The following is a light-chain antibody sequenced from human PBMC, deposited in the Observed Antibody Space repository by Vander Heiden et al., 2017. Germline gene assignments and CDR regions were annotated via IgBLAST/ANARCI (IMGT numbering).Light chain of an antibody. J-gene: IGLJ3*02. Sequence: QTVVTQAPSFSVSPGGTVTLTCGFSSGSVSTTYYPSWYQQTPGQAPRTLIYSTNTRSSGVPDRFSGSIVGNKAALTITGAQADDESDYYCVLYMGSGIWVFGGGTKLTVL. CDR1: SGSVSTTYY. V-gene: IGLV8-61*01. CDR3: VLYMGSGIWV. CDR2: STN.